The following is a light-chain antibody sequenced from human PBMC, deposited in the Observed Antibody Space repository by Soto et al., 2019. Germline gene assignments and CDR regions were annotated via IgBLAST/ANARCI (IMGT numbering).Light chain of an antibody. CDR1: QGINNY. CDR3: QQVYSYPRT. Sequence: DIQLTQSPSFLSASVGDRVTLTCRASQGINNYLAWYQQKPGKAPKLLIHTASTLQSGVPSRFSGSGSGTEFTLTISSLQPEDFATYYCQQVYSYPRTFGQGTKVEIK. J-gene: IGKJ1*01. V-gene: IGKV1-9*01. CDR2: TAS.